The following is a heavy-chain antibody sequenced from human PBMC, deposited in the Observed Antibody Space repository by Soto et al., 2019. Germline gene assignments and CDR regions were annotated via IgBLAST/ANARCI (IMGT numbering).Heavy chain of an antibody. CDR1: GYTFTNFG. CDR3: ERGGTPIDY. D-gene: IGHD3-16*01. V-gene: IGHV1-18*01. J-gene: IGHJ4*02. Sequence: QVQLVQSGAEVKKPGASVKVSCKTSGYTFTNFGISWVRQAPGQGLEWMGWISAYNGNTNYAQKFQGSVTMTTDTSTSTASMELRSLRSDDTAVYYCERGGTPIDYWGQGTLVTVSS. CDR2: ISAYNGNT.